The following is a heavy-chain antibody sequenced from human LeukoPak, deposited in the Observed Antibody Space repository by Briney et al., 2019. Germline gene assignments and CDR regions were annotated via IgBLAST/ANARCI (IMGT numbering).Heavy chain of an antibody. CDR1: GSTFSDYY. CDR2: ISSSGSTI. J-gene: IGHJ6*03. D-gene: IGHD3-9*01. CDR3: ARGDYDILTGKSYYYYMDV. Sequence: PGGSLRLSCAASGSTFSDYYMSWIRQAPGKGLEWVSYISSSGSTIYYADSVKGRFTISRDNAKNSLYLQMNSLRAEDTAVYYCARGDYDILTGKSYYYYMDVWGKGTTVTISS. V-gene: IGHV3-11*01.